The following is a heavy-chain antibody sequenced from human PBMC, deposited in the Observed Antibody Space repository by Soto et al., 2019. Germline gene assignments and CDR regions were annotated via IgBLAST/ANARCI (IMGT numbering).Heavy chain of an antibody. J-gene: IGHJ4*01. CDR3: ARGEQYSGRIFDY. V-gene: IGHV6-1*01. Sequence: QTLSLTCAIPGVSVSSNSAGWSWVRQSPSRGLEWLGRTYYRSKWYYEYAVSVRGRITINPDTSKNQYSLQLNSVTPEDTAVYFCARGEQYSGRIFDYWGQGTLVTVSS. CDR2: TYYRSKWYY. CDR1: GVSVSSNSAG. D-gene: IGHD1-26*01.